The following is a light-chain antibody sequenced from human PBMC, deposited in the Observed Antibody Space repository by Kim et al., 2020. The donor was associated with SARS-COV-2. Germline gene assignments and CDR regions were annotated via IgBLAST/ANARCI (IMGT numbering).Light chain of an antibody. CDR3: QQYNTWPGT. Sequence: VSPEERAALCCKASQSVSSNLDWYQQKPGQAPRRLNYVASTRATGVPARFSGSGSGTEFTLTITSLQSEDFAVYSCQQYNTWPGTFGRGTKVDIK. J-gene: IGKJ1*01. V-gene: IGKV3-15*01. CDR2: VAS. CDR1: QSVSSN.